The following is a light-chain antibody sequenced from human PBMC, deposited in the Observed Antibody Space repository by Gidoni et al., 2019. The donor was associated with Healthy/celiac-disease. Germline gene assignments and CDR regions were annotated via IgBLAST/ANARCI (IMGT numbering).Light chain of an antibody. CDR3: QQLTSYLFT. V-gene: IGKV1-9*01. Sequence: DIQLTQSPSFLSASVGDRVTITCRASQGISSYLAWYQQKPGKAPKLLIYAASTLQSGVPSRFSGSGSGTEFTLTISSLQPEDFATYYCQQLTSYLFTFXPXTKVDIK. CDR1: QGISSY. CDR2: AAS. J-gene: IGKJ3*01.